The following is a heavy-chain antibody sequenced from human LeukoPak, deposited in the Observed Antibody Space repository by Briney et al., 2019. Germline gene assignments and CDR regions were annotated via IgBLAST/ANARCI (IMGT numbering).Heavy chain of an antibody. V-gene: IGHV3-13*01. CDR3: ARGSSAHWYFDL. Sequence: GGSLRLSCAASGFTFSSYDMHWVRQATGRGLEWVSAIGTAGDTYYPGSVKGRFTISRENAKNSLYLQMNSLRAGDTAVYYCARGSSAHWYFDLWGRGTLVTVSS. J-gene: IGHJ2*01. CDR1: GFTFSSYD. D-gene: IGHD2-2*01. CDR2: IGTAGDT.